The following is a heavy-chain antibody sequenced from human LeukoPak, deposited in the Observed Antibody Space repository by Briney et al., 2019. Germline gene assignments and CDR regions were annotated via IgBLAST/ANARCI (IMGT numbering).Heavy chain of an antibody. CDR3: ARDRSGDVDFWSGYYTNYFDP. Sequence: GGSLRLSCAASEFSVGSNYMTWVRQAPGKGLEWVSLIYSGGSTYYADSVKGRFTISRDNARNSLYLQMDSLRAEDTAVYYRARDRSGDVDFWSGYYTNYFDPWGQGTLVTVSS. CDR2: IYSGGST. CDR1: EFSVGSNY. D-gene: IGHD3-3*01. V-gene: IGHV3-66*01. J-gene: IGHJ5*02.